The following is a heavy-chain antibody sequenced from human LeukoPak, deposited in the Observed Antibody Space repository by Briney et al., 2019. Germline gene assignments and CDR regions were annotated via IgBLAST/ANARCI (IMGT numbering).Heavy chain of an antibody. CDR1: GFTVSSNY. CDR3: ARYYDSSGYTQGAFDI. D-gene: IGHD3-22*01. J-gene: IGHJ3*02. Sequence: SGESLRLSCAASGFTVSSNYMSWVRQAPGKGLEWVSCFYRGISTYYADSVKGRFTTSRDHSKNTVYLQMDSLRPEDTAVYYCARYYDSSGYTQGAFDIWGQGTMVTVS. CDR2: FYRGIST. V-gene: IGHV3-66*02.